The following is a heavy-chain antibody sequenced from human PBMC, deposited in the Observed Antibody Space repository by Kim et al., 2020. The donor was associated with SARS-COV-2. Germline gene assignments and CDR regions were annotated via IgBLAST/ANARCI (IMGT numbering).Heavy chain of an antibody. Sequence: GGSLRLSCAASGFTVSSNYMSWVRQAPGRGLEWVSIIYVGGSTYYADSVKCRLTTSRDNSKNTLYLQMNSLRNEDTDVYYCSRDSNYPYYLDYSGQGTQVTV. CDR3: SRDSNYPYYLDY. J-gene: IGHJ4*02. D-gene: IGHD1-7*01. CDR2: IYVGGST. CDR1: GFTVSSNY. V-gene: IGHV3-66*01.